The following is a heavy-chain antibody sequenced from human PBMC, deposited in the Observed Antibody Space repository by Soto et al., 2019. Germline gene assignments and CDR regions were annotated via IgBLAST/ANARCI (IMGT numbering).Heavy chain of an antibody. J-gene: IGHJ5*02. CDR3: ARWSDKKVVDP. CDR2: IWYDGSNK. Sequence: QVQLVESGGGVVQPGRSLRLSCAASGFTFSSYGMHWVRQAPGKGLEWVAVIWYDGSNKYYADSVRGRFTISRDNSKNIVYLQMNSLRAEDTAVYYCARWSDKKVVDPWGQGTLGTVSS. CDR1: GFTFSSYG. V-gene: IGHV3-33*01. D-gene: IGHD1-26*01.